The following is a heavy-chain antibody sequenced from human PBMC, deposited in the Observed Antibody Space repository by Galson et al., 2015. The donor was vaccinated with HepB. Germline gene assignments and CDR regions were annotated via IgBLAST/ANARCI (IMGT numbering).Heavy chain of an antibody. Sequence: SLRLSCAASGFTFSSYAVSWVRRAPGKGLQWLSIISSSGDLRRYADSVKGRFTISRDNSKSALYLQMNSLTADDTAVYYCAKDGVADSGWYSDYWGQGTLVTVSS. D-gene: IGHD6-19*01. CDR2: ISSSGDLR. V-gene: IGHV3-23*01. J-gene: IGHJ4*02. CDR1: GFTFSSYA. CDR3: AKDGVADSGWYSDY.